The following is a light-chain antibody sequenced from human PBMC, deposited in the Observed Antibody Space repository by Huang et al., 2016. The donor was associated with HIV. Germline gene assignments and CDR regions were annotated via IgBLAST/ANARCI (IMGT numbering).Light chain of an antibody. CDR2: AAS. Sequence: DIQMTQSPSSLSASVGDRVTITCRASQSISSHLNWYQHKPGKAPRVLIYAASSLQGGVPSRLSGSGSGTDFTLTISSMQPEDFATYYCQQSYSTSRTFGQGTRVEIK. V-gene: IGKV1-39*01. CDR1: QSISSH. CDR3: QQSYSTSRT. J-gene: IGKJ1*01.